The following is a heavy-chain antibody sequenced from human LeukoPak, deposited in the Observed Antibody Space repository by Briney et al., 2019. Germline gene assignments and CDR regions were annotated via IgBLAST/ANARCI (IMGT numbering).Heavy chain of an antibody. J-gene: IGHJ6*03. V-gene: IGHV4-34*01. D-gene: IGHD3-10*01. Sequence: SETLSLTCAVYGGSFSGYYWSWIRQPPGKGLEWIGSIYYSGSTYHNPSLKSRVTISVDTSKNQFSLKLSSVTAADTAVYCCARLLGVIRGFRYMDVWGKGTTVTISS. CDR3: ARLLGVIRGFRYMDV. CDR2: IYYSGST. CDR1: GGSFSGYY.